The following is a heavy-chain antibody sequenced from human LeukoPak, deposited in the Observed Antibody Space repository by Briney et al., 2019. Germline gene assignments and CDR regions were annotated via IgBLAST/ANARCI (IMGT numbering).Heavy chain of an antibody. CDR2: IYYSGST. CDR3: ARHYMGSYYNHGLDY. CDR1: GGSISSYY. D-gene: IGHD3-10*01. Sequence: SETLSLTCTVSGGSISSYYWSWIRQPPGKGLEWIGYIYYSGSTNYNPSLKSRVTISVDTSKNQFSLNLTSVTAADTAVYYCARHYMGSYYNHGLDYWGQGTLVTVSS. J-gene: IGHJ4*02. V-gene: IGHV4-59*08.